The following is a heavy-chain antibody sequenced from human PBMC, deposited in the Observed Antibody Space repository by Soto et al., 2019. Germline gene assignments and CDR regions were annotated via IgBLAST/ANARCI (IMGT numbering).Heavy chain of an antibody. D-gene: IGHD3-22*01. CDR1: GFTFRTYT. Sequence: PGGSLRLSCVASGFTFRTYTMNWVRQAPGKGLEWVSGIRGFSPYTFYAESVKGRFTISRDNAKNSLYLQMNSLGVEDTAVYYCVKGVKGSTLIPYYYDSSGYYYDAFNIWGQGTKVTVSS. J-gene: IGHJ3*02. CDR2: IRGFSPYT. CDR3: VKGVKGSTLIPYYYDSSGYYYDAFNI. V-gene: IGHV3-21*01.